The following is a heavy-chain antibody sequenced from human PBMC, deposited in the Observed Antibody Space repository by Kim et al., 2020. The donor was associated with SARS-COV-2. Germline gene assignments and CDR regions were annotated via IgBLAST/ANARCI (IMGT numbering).Heavy chain of an antibody. J-gene: IGHJ5*02. CDR3: ARAGPSAVVAWFDP. CDR1: GGSFSGYY. CDR2: INHSGST. Sequence: SETLSLTCAVYGGSFSGYYWSWIRQPPGKGLEWIGEINHSGSTNYNPSLKSRGTISVDTSKNQFSLKLSSVTAADTAVSYCARAGPSAVVAWFDPWGQGT. D-gene: IGHD2-21*01. V-gene: IGHV4-34*01.